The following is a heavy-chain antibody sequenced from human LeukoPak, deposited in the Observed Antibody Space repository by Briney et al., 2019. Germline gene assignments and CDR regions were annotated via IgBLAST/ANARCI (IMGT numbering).Heavy chain of an antibody. V-gene: IGHV3-7*01. D-gene: IGHD2-2*01. Sequence: GGSLRLSCAASGFTFSSYWMSWVRQAPGKGLEWVANIKQDGSEKYYVDSVKGRFTISRDNAKNSLYLQMNSLRAEDTAVYYCARVPSFPDCSSTSCPDAFDIWGQGTMVTVSS. CDR1: GFTFSSYW. J-gene: IGHJ3*02. CDR2: IKQDGSEK. CDR3: ARVPSFPDCSSTSCPDAFDI.